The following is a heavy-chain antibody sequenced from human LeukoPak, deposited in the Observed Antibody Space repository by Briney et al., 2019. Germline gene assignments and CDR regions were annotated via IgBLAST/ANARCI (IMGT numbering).Heavy chain of an antibody. CDR3: AKAGIYDYVWGSYLVD. J-gene: IGHJ4*02. CDR2: ISGSGGTT. CDR1: GFSFSTSG. Sequence: GGSLGLSCAASGFSFSTSGMSWVRQAPGKGLEWVSTISGSGGTTYDADSVKGRFTISRDNSKNTLYLQMNSLRAEDTAVYYCAKAGIYDYVWGSYLVDWGQGTLVTVSS. V-gene: IGHV3-23*01. D-gene: IGHD3-16*01.